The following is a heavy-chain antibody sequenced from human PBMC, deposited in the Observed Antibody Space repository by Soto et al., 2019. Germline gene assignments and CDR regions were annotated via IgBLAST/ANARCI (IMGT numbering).Heavy chain of an antibody. Sequence: GGSLRLSCKTSGFTFSSYGLHWLRQAPGKGLEWVTFISYNGNKINYADSVKGRFTVSRDNSKNTLYLQMNSLRPEDAAVYYCAKHSSTFVFWGQGTLVTVSS. CDR1: GFTFSSYG. CDR2: ISYNGNKI. J-gene: IGHJ4*02. CDR3: AKHSSTFVF. V-gene: IGHV3-30*18. D-gene: IGHD2-2*01.